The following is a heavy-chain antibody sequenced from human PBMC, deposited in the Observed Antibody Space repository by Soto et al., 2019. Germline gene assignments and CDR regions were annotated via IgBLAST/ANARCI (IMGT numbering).Heavy chain of an antibody. CDR1: GYIFTSYD. V-gene: IGHV1-8*01. CDR3: ASTAYYDILTGYIDAFDI. Sequence: ASVKVSCKASGYIFTSYDINWVRQATGQGLEWMGWMNPNSGNTGYAQKFQGRVTMTRNTSISTAYMELSSLRSEDTAVYYCASTAYYDILTGYIDAFDIWGQGTMVTVSS. J-gene: IGHJ3*02. D-gene: IGHD3-9*01. CDR2: MNPNSGNT.